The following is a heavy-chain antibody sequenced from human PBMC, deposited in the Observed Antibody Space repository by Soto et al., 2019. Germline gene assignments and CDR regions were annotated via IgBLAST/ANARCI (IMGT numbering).Heavy chain of an antibody. J-gene: IGHJ4*02. CDR2: ISGSGGST. Sequence: GGSLRLSCAASGFTFSSYAMSWVRQAPGKGLEWVSAISGSGGSTYYADSVKGRFTISRDNSKNTLYLQMNSLRAEDTAVYYCATQLRSDSNHIFDYWGQGTLVTVSS. CDR1: GFTFSSYA. V-gene: IGHV3-23*01. CDR3: ATQLRSDSNHIFDY. D-gene: IGHD6-6*01.